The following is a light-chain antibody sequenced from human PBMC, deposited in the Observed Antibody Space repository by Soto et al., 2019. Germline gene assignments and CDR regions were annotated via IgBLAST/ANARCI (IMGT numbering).Light chain of an antibody. CDR2: LGS. J-gene: IGKJ3*01. V-gene: IGKV2-28*01. Sequence: DILMTQSPLSLSVTPGEPASISCRSSQSLLHTNGYNYLDWYLQKPGQSPQLLIYLGSSRAYGVPDRFSGSGSVTDFTLKISRVEAEDVGVYYCMQTLQSIVTFGPGLQSIFTFGPGTKVDIK. CDR1: QSLLHTNGYNY. CDR3: MQTLQSIVTFGPGLQSIFT.